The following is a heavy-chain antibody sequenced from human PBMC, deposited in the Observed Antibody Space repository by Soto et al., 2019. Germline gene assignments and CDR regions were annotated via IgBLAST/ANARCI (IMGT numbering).Heavy chain of an antibody. J-gene: IGHJ5*02. D-gene: IGHD6-19*01. Sequence: SQTLSLTCAISGDSVSSNSAAWNWIRQSPSRALEWLGRTYYRSKWYNDYAVSVKSRITINPDTSENTLYLQMNSLRAEDRAIYFCARCTVDTIVTSGWCHYLDPWGQGTLVTVSS. CDR2: TYYRSKWYN. CDR1: GDSVSSNSAA. V-gene: IGHV6-1*01. CDR3: ARCTVDTIVTSGWCHYLDP.